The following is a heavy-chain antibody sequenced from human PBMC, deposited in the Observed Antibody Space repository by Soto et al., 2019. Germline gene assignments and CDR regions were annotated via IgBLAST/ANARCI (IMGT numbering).Heavy chain of an antibody. CDR3: ARARGCSGGSCYHDYYYGMDV. V-gene: IGHV1-2*04. J-gene: IGHJ6*02. Sequence: ASVKVSCKASGYTFTGYYMHWVRQAPGQGLEWMGWINPNSGGTNYAQKFQGWVTMTRDTSISTAYMELSRLRSDDTAVYYCARARGCSGGSCYHDYYYGMDVWGQGTTVTVYS. CDR1: GYTFTGYY. D-gene: IGHD2-15*01. CDR2: INPNSGGT.